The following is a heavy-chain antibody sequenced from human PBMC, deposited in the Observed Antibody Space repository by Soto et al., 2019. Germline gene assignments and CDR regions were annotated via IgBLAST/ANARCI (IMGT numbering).Heavy chain of an antibody. J-gene: IGHJ6*02. CDR3: ARDRAGAQYGLDV. D-gene: IGHD1-26*01. V-gene: IGHV3-74*01. CDR2: INSDGSST. Sequence: PGGSLRLSCAASGFTFSNYWMHWVRQTPGKGLVWVSRINSDGSSTSYADSVKGRFTISRDNAKNTLYLQMNSLRAEDTAVYYCARDRAGAQYGLDVWGQGTTVTVSS. CDR1: GFTFSNYW.